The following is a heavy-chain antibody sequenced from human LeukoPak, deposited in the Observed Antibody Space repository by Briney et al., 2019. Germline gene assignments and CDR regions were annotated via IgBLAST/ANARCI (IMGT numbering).Heavy chain of an antibody. CDR1: GFSFSNHN. D-gene: IGHD2-15*01. CDR2: ISTFSNYI. Sequence: GGSLRLSCAASGFSFSNHNMNWVRQAPGKGLEWVSSISTFSNYIYYTDSVKGRFTISRDDAKDSLSLQMDSLRAEDTAVYFCARARYCSGGSCYLFDYWGQGTLVTVPS. J-gene: IGHJ4*02. CDR3: ARARYCSGGSCYLFDY. V-gene: IGHV3-21*01.